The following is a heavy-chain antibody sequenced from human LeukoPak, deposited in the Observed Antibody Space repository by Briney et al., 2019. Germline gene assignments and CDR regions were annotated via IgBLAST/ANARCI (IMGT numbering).Heavy chain of an antibody. CDR1: GDSISSYY. CDR3: ARGRKVGCSGGSCYAFASTWFDP. J-gene: IGHJ5*02. D-gene: IGHD2-15*01. Sequence: SETLSLTCTVSGDSISSYYWNWVRQPPGKGLEWIGSSYYRGSTNFNPSLKGRVTISADTSKSQFSLKLRSVTAADTAVYYCARGRKVGCSGGSCYAFASTWFDPWGQGTLVTVSS. CDR2: SYYRGST. V-gene: IGHV4-59*12.